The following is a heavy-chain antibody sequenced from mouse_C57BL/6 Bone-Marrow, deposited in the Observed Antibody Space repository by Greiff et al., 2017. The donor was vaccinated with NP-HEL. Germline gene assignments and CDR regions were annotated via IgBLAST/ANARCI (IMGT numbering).Heavy chain of an antibody. CDR2: IYPGSGNT. D-gene: IGHD1-1*01. CDR1: GYTFTDYY. J-gene: IGHJ1*03. CDR3: ARGNYYGSGYFDV. Sequence: QVQLQQSGAELVRPGASVKLSCKASGYTFTDYYINWVKQRPGQGLEWIARIYPGSGNTYYNEKFKGKATLTAEKSSSTAYMQLSSLTSEDSAVYFCARGNYYGSGYFDVWGTGTTVTVSS. V-gene: IGHV1-76*01.